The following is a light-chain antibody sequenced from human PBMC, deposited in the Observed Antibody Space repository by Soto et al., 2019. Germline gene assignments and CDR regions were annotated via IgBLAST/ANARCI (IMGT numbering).Light chain of an antibody. CDR1: SSDVGGYNY. Sequence: QSVLTQPPSASGSPGQSVTISCTGTSSDVGGYNYVSWYQQHPGKAPKLMIYEVSKRPSGVPDRFSGSKSGNTAPLTVSGLQAEDEADYYCSSYAGSNNLNVFGTGTKVTVL. V-gene: IGLV2-8*01. CDR3: SSYAGSNNLNV. J-gene: IGLJ1*01. CDR2: EVS.